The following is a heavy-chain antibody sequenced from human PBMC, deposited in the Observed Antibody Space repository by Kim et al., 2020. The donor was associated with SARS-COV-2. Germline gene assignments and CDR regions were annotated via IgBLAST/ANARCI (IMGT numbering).Heavy chain of an antibody. V-gene: IGHV3-23*03. D-gene: IGHD6-13*01. J-gene: IGHJ4*02. Sequence: DSVKGRFTISRDNSKNTLYLQMNSLRAEDTAVYYCAKLSDSSSWRYYFDYWGQGTLVTVSS. CDR3: AKLSDSSSWRYYFDY.